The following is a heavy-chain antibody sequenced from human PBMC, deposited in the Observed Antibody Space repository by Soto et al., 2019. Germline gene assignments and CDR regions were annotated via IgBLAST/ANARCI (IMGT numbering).Heavy chain of an antibody. J-gene: IGHJ6*01. CDR3: TSNTIVNPDYGLDV. V-gene: IGHV3-15*01. D-gene: IGHD1-26*01. CDR1: AFIFNNAW. Sequence: PWRFLRLSCVSSAFIFNNAWMTWVRQAPGKGLEPVGNIKIKTEGRTTDYAAPVKGRFTISRDDSKNMVYLQMNSLRTENTAVYYRTSNTIVNPDYGLDVWGQGTTVTVSS. CDR2: IKIKTEGRTT.